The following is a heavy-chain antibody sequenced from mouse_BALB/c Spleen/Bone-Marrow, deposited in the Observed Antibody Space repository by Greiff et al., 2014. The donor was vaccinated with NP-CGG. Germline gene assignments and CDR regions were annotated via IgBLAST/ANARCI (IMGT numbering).Heavy chain of an antibody. D-gene: IGHD2-10*02. Sequence: QVQLQQSGAELVKPGASVKLSCKASGYTFTNYWMNWVKQRPGRGLEWIGKIYPSDSESDYSQKFKDKATLTVDKSSSTAYIQLSSLTSEDAAVYFCASAYGNYDDMDVWGQGTSVTVSS. CDR1: GYTFTNYW. V-gene: IGHV1-69*02. J-gene: IGHJ4*01. CDR2: IYPSDSES. CDR3: ASAYGNYDDMDV.